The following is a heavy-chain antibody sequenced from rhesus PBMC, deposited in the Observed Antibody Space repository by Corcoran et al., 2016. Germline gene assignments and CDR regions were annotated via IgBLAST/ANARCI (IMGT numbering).Heavy chain of an antibody. Sequence: QLQLQEPGHRMLNPSETLCLTCVVPGGSSITDFWTWRRQPPGKAPAWVGRCAGSSWSSDSNPSLKSRVTISTDTSKNLVSLKLTSMTAADTAVYYCTMSFGTGWSPRWGQGVLVTVSS. V-gene: IGHV4-173*01. D-gene: IGHD6S26*01. CDR3: TMSFGTGWSPR. CDR1: GGSSITDF. CDR2: CAGSSWSS. J-gene: IGHJ4*01.